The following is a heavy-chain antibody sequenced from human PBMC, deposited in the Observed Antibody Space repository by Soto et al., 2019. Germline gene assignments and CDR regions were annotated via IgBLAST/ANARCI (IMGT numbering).Heavy chain of an antibody. J-gene: IGHJ4*02. CDR2: ISGSGGST. CDR1: GFTFSNYA. CDR3: ARLGDTAMKRHFDY. D-gene: IGHD5-18*01. V-gene: IGHV3-23*01. Sequence: PGGSLRLSCAASGFTFSNYAVTWVRQAPGKGLEWVSTISGSGGSTYYADSVKGRFTISRDNAKNSLYLQMNSLRAEDTAVYYCARLGDTAMKRHFDYWGQGTLVTVSS.